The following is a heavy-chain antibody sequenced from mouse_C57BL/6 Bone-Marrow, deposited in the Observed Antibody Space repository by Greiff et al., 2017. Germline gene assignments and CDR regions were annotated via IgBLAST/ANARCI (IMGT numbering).Heavy chain of an antibody. CDR2: IDPETGGT. J-gene: IGHJ4*01. CDR1: GYTFTDYE. D-gene: IGHD1-1*01. CDR3: TRSCYYGSSRSDY. Sequence: QVQLQQSGAELVRPGASVTLSCKASGYTFTDYEMHWVKQTPVHGLEWIGAIDPETGGTAYNQKFKGKAILTADKSSSTAYMELRSLTSEDSAVYYWTRSCYYGSSRSDYWGQGTSVTVSS. V-gene: IGHV1-15*01.